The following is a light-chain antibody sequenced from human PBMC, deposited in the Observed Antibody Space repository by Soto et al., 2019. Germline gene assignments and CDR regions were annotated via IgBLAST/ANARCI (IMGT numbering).Light chain of an antibody. CDR1: TGAVTSGHY. Sequence: QSVVTQEPSLTVSPGGTVTLTCGSSTGAVTSGHYPYWFQQKPGQAPRTLIYDTSNKHSWTPARFSGSLLGGKAALTLSGVQPEDEAEYYFLLSYSGARRYVFGTGTKLTVL. V-gene: IGLV7-46*01. J-gene: IGLJ1*01. CDR3: LLSYSGARRYV. CDR2: DTS.